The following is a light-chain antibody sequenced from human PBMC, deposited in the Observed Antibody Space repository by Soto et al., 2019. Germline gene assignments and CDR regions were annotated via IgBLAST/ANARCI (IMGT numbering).Light chain of an antibody. J-gene: IGKJ5*01. V-gene: IGKV3-20*01. CDR1: QSLDNSH. CDR3: QQYGNSPPGT. Sequence: ETVLTQTPGTLYFSPGERATLSCRASQSLDNSHVAWYQQRRGLPPRLLIYGASNRATGIPDRFSGSGSGADFTLTISRLEPEDFAVYFCQQYGNSPPGTFGQGTRLEIK. CDR2: GAS.